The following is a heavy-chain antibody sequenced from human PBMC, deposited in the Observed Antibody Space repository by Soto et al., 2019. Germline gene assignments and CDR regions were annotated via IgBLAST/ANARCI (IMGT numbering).Heavy chain of an antibody. Sequence: PGESLKISCKGSGYSFTNYWISWVRQLPGKGLEWMGRIDPSDSYTNYNPSFQGHVTVSVDKSVSTAYLQWSSLKASDTAIYYCARRADYYDISGYYYYYYAMDVWGQGTTVTVSS. J-gene: IGHJ6*02. V-gene: IGHV5-10-1*01. CDR2: IDPSDSYT. CDR1: GYSFTNYW. CDR3: ARRADYYDISGYYYYYYAMDV. D-gene: IGHD3-22*01.